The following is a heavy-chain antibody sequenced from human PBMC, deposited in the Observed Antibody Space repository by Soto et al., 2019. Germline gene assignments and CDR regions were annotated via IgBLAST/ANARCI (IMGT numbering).Heavy chain of an antibody. CDR2: INAGNGDT. V-gene: IGHV1-3*01. Sequence: ASVKVSCKASGYIFTSYVMHWVRQAPGQRLEWMGWINAGNGDTKYSQKLQGRVTMTTDTSTSTAYMELRSLRSDDTAVYYCARLLRGRDWFDPWGQGTLVTVSS. D-gene: IGHD3-16*01. CDR1: GYIFTSYV. J-gene: IGHJ5*02. CDR3: ARLLRGRDWFDP.